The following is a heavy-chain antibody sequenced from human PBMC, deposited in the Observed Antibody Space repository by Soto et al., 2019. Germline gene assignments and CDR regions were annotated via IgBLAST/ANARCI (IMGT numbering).Heavy chain of an antibody. CDR3: AKEVGGYCSGGSCYSRGYGFDY. Sequence: GGSLRLSCAASGFTFSSYGMHWVRQAPGKGLEWVAVISYDGSNKYYADSVKGRFTISRDNSKNTLYLQMNSLRAEDTAVYYCAKEVGGYCSGGSCYSRGYGFDYWGQGTLVTVAS. CDR1: GFTFSSYG. CDR2: ISYDGSNK. V-gene: IGHV3-30*18. J-gene: IGHJ4*02. D-gene: IGHD2-15*01.